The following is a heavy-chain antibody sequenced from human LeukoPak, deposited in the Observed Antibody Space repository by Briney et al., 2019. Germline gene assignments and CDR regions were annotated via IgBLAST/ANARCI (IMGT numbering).Heavy chain of an antibody. CDR3: AKDLYGFYAMDV. CDR1: GFTFSRFN. Sequence: GGSLRLSCAASGFTFSRFNLHWVRQAPGEGLEWVSGISGSGDSSYYADSVKGRFTISRDNSGNTLYLQMNSLRAEDTAVYYCAKDLYGFYAMDVWGQGTTVTVSS. D-gene: IGHD4-17*01. J-gene: IGHJ6*02. V-gene: IGHV3-23*01. CDR2: ISGSGDSS.